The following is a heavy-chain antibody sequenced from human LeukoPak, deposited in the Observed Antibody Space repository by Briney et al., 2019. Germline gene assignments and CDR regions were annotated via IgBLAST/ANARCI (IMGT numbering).Heavy chain of an antibody. CDR3: TTLGYHLDS. D-gene: IGHD3-22*01. Sequence: GGSLRLSCAATGFVFGAYEMNWVRQAPGKGLEWVAYFAGSDTTKYYADSVRGRFTISRDNAKNSLYLQMNRLQAEDTALYYCTTLGYHLDSWGQGTLVTVSS. CDR2: FAGSDTTK. V-gene: IGHV3-48*03. J-gene: IGHJ4*02. CDR1: GFVFGAYE.